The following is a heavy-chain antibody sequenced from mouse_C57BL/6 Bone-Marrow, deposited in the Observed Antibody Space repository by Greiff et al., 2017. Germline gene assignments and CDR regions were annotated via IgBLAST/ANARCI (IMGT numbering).Heavy chain of an antibody. CDR3: ARPYYSNYGYFDV. CDR1: GYTFTSYW. CDR2: IYPGSGST. J-gene: IGHJ1*03. V-gene: IGHV1-55*01. D-gene: IGHD2-5*01. Sequence: VQLQQPGAELVKPGASVKMSCKASGYTFTSYWITWVKQRPGQGLEWIGEIYPGSGSTNYNEKFKSKATLTVDTSSSTAYMQLSSLTSEDSAVYYCARPYYSNYGYFDVWGTGTTVTVSS.